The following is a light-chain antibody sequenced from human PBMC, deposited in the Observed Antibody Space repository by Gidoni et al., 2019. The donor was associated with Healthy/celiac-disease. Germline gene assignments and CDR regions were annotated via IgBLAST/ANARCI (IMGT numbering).Light chain of an antibody. Sequence: QSVLTQPHSVSGAPGQRVTISGTGSSSNIGAGYDVHWYQQLPGTAPKLLIYGNSNRPSGVPDRFSGSKSGTSASLAITGLQAEDEADYYCQSYDSSLSGSGVFGGGTKLTVL. CDR1: SSNIGAGYD. CDR3: QSYDSSLSGSGV. J-gene: IGLJ2*01. CDR2: GNS. V-gene: IGLV1-40*01.